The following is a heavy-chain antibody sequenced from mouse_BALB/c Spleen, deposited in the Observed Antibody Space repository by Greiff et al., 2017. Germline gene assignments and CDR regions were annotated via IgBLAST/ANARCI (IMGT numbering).Heavy chain of an antibody. CDR1: GFTFSSYA. J-gene: IGHJ4*01. CDR3: ARDEGYGNYQGAMDY. CDR2: ISSGGSYT. V-gene: IGHV5-9-4*01. Sequence: EVMLVESGGGLVKPGGSLKLSCAASGFTFSSYAMSWVRQSPEKRLEWVAEISSGGSYTYYPDTVTGRFTISRDNAKNTLYLEMSSLRSEDTAMYYCARDEGYGNYQGAMDYWGQGTSVTVSS. D-gene: IGHD2-1*01.